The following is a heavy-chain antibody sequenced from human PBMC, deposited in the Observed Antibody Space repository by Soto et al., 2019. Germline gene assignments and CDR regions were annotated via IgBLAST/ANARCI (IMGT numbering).Heavy chain of an antibody. CDR1: GFTFSSYA. Sequence: QVQLVESGGGVVQPGRSLRLSCAASGFTFSSYAMHWVRQAPGKGLEWVAVISYDGSNKYYADSVKGRFTISRDNSKNTLYLQMNSLRAEDTAVYYCARDSRNSYGYAVSYYGMDVWGQGTTVTVSS. V-gene: IGHV3-30-3*01. CDR3: ARDSRNSYGYAVSYYGMDV. D-gene: IGHD5-18*01. CDR2: ISYDGSNK. J-gene: IGHJ6*02.